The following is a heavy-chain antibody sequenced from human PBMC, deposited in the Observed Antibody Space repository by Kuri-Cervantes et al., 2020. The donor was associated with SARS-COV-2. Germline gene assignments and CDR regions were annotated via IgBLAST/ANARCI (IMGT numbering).Heavy chain of an antibody. J-gene: IGHJ6*03. CDR3: ASCTAMVPVNYYYMDV. V-gene: IGHV4-59*08. Sequence: GSLRLSCTVSGGSISSYYWSWIRQPPGKGLEWIGYIYYGGSTNYNPSLKSRVTISVDTSKNQFSLKLSSVTAADTAVYYCASCTAMVPVNYYYMDVWGKGTTVTVSS. CDR2: IYYGGST. D-gene: IGHD5-18*01. CDR1: GGSISSYY.